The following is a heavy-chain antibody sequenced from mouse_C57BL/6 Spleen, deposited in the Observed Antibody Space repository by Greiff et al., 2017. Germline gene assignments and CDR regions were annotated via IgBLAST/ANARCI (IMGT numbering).Heavy chain of an antibody. CDR1: GLNIKDYY. J-gene: IGHJ2*01. CDR2: IDPEDGET. CDR3: ARGGTAVVKRAYFDY. D-gene: IGHD1-1*01. Sequence: VQLQQSGAELVKPGASVKLSCTASGLNIKDYYMHWVKQRTEQGLEWIGRIDPEDGETKYAPKFQGKATITANTSSNTAYLQLSSLTSEDTAVYYCARGGTAVVKRAYFDYWGQGTTLTVSS. V-gene: IGHV14-2*01.